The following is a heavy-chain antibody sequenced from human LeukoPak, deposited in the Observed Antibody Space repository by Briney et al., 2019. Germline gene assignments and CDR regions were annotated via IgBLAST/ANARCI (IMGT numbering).Heavy chain of an antibody. Sequence: ASVKVSCKASGYTFTSYDINWVRQATAQGLEWMGWMNPNSGNTGYAQKFQGRVTMTRNTSISTAYMELSSLRSEDTAVYYCARGSYDFWSGYLAYYYYYYMDVWGKGTTVTVSS. V-gene: IGHV1-8*01. CDR3: ARGSYDFWSGYLAYYYYYYMDV. CDR2: MNPNSGNT. CDR1: GYTFTSYD. D-gene: IGHD3-3*01. J-gene: IGHJ6*03.